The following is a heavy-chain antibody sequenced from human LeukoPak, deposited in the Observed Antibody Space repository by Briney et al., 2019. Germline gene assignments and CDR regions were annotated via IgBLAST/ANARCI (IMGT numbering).Heavy chain of an antibody. CDR1: GFTFSSYA. CDR3: AKDPYDYGGNSDLGYFDY. V-gene: IGHV3-23*01. Sequence: PGGSLRLSCAASGFTFSSYAMSWVRQAPGKGLEWVSAISGSGGSTYYADSVKGRFTISRDNSKNTLYLQMNSLRAEDTAVYYCAKDPYDYGGNSDLGYFDYWGQGTLVTVSS. D-gene: IGHD4-17*01. J-gene: IGHJ4*02. CDR2: ISGSGGST.